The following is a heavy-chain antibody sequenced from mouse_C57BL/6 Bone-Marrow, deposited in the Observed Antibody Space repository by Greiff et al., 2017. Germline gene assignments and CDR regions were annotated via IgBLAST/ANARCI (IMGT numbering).Heavy chain of an antibody. D-gene: IGHD2-5*01. CDR1: GYTFTSYG. V-gene: IGHV1-81*01. Sequence: QVQLQQSGAELARPGASVKLSCKASGYTFTSYGISWVKQRTGQGLEWIGEIYPRSGNTYYNEKFKGKATLTADKSSSTAYMELRSLTSEDSAVYFCAREGASYYSNYDAMDYGGQGTSVTVSS. CDR3: AREGASYYSNYDAMDY. J-gene: IGHJ4*01. CDR2: IYPRSGNT.